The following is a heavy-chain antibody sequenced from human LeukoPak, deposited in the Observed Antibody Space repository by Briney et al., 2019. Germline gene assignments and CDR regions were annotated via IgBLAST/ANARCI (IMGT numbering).Heavy chain of an antibody. CDR2: ISSSSSYI. D-gene: IGHD3-10*01. J-gene: IGHJ6*04. CDR1: GFTFSSYS. CDR3: AREVGESIDYYYYGMDV. V-gene: IGHV3-21*01. Sequence: PGGSLRLSCAASGFTFSSYSMNWVRQAPGKGLEWVSSISSSSSYIYYADSVKGRFTISRDNAKNSLYLQMNSLRAEDTAVYYCAREVGESIDYYYYGMDVWGKGTTVTVSS.